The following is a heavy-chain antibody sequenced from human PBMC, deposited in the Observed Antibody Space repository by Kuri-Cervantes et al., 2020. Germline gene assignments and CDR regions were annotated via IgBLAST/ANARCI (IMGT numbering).Heavy chain of an antibody. J-gene: IGHJ6*02. V-gene: IGHV3-23*01. CDR2: ISGSGDDT. CDR3: AKIIGADLASYWYGMDV. Sequence: GGSLRLSCVASGFTFNKYAMIWVRQAPGKGLEAFSSISGSGDDTYYSDSVKGRFTISRDNFKNTMYLQMNSLRAEDTAVYYCAKIIGADLASYWYGMDVWSQGTTVTVSS. CDR1: GFTFNKYA. D-gene: IGHD1-26*01.